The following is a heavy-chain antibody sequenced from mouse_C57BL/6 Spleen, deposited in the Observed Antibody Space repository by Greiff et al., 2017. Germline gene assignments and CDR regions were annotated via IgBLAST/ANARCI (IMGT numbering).Heavy chain of an antibody. V-gene: IGHV3-6*01. Sequence: EVQLQESGPGLVKPSQSLSLTCSVTGYSITSGYYWNWIRQFPGNKLEWMGYISYDGSNNYNPSLKNRISITRDTSKNQFFLKLNSVTTEDTATYYCARESKRYFDVWGTGTTVTVSS. J-gene: IGHJ1*03. CDR1: GYSITSGYY. CDR2: ISYDGSN. D-gene: IGHD2-5*01. CDR3: ARESKRYFDV.